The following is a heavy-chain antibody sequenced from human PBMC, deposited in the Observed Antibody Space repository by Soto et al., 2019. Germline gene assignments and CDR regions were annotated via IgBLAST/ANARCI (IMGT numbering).Heavy chain of an antibody. Sequence: QVQLVQSGAEVKKPGSSVKVSCKASGGTFSSYAISWVRQAPGQGLEWMGGIIPISGTANYAQKFQGRVTIPADESTSTVYMELSSLRSEDTAVYFCARSQGSSTSLEIYYYYYYGMDVWGQWTTVTVSS. J-gene: IGHJ6*02. V-gene: IGHV1-69*01. CDR1: GGTFSSYA. D-gene: IGHD2-2*01. CDR2: IIPISGTA. CDR3: ARSQGSSTSLEIYYYYYYGMDV.